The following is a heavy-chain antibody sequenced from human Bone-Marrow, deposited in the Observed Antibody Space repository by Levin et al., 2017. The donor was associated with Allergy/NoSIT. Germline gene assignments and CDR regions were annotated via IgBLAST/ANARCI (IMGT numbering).Heavy chain of an antibody. D-gene: IGHD5-24*01. J-gene: IGHJ4*02. CDR2: NSTAGLI. Sequence: GESLKISCAAFEFTFSIYGMSWVRQAPGKGLEWVSSNSTAGLIFYTDSVQGRFTISRDNAKNSLHLQMNSLRADDTAVYYCARGVGDGYKYNFDSWGQGTLVLVSS. CDR1: EFTFSIYG. CDR3: ARGVGDGYKYNFDS. V-gene: IGHV3-21*01.